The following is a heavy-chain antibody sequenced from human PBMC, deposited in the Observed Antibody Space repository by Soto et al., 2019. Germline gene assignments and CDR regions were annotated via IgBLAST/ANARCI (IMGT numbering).Heavy chain of an antibody. CDR1: GYSLSPYY. CDR2: INPNGGST. D-gene: IGHD2-21*01. Sequence: QVHLVQSGAEVKKPGASVKVYCNASGYSLSPYYMHWVRQAPGQGLEWMAIINPNGGSTKNAQKFQGRVTVTRDTSTSTVYMELSRLTSEDTATYYCATYCGGDTCPPGPWKWVQGTMVTVSS. CDR3: ATYCGGDTCPPGPWK. V-gene: IGHV1-46*03. J-gene: IGHJ3*01.